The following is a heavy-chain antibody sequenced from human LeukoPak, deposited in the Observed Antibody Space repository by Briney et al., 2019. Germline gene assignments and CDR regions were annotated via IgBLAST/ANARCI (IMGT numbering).Heavy chain of an antibody. Sequence: GGSLRLSCAASGFTFSDYFMSWIRQAPGKGLEWVSYISSGGSTIYYADSVKGRFTISRDNAKNSLYLQVNSLRAEDTAVYYCAAAPQTYRYLAYWGQGTLVTVSS. CDR3: AAAPQTYRYLAY. D-gene: IGHD3-16*02. V-gene: IGHV3-11*04. CDR2: ISSGGSTI. CDR1: GFTFSDYF. J-gene: IGHJ4*02.